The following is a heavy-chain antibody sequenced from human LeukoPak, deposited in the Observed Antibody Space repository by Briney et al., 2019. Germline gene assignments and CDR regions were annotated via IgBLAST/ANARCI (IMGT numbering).Heavy chain of an antibody. D-gene: IGHD3-10*01. CDR3: ATILWEAYFDY. CDR2: IYYSGST. Sequence: SETLSLTCTVSGGSISSSSYYWGWIRQPPGKGLEWIGSIYYSGSTYYNPSLKSRVTISVDTSKNQFSLKLSSVTAADTAVYYCATILWEAYFDYRGQGTLVTVSS. V-gene: IGHV4-39*01. J-gene: IGHJ4*02. CDR1: GGSISSSSYY.